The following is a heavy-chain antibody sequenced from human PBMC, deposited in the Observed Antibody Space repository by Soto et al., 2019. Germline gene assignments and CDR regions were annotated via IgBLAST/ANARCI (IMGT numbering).Heavy chain of an antibody. V-gene: IGHV4-39*01. D-gene: IGHD3-9*01. CDR1: GGSISSSSYY. CDR3: ASPYYDILTGYYPTYYYGMDV. CDR2: IYYSGST. Sequence: SETLSLTCTVSGGSISSSSYYWGWIRQPPGKGLEWIGSIYYSGSTYYNPSLKSRVTISVDTSKNQFSLKLSSVTAADTAVYYFASPYYDILTGYYPTYYYGMDVWGQGTTVTVSS. J-gene: IGHJ6*02.